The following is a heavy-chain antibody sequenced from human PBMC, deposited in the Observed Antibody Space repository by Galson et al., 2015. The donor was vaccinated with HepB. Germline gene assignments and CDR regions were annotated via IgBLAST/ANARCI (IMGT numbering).Heavy chain of an antibody. CDR3: AREGITIPGVAIWAPDY. CDR1: GYTFTDYY. Sequence: SVKVSCKASGYTFTDYYIHWVRQAPGQGLEWMGRIIPNSGGTNYALRFHSRVTMTRDTSIGTAYMELISLRSDDTAVYYCAREGITIPGVAIWAPDYWGQGTLVTVSS. V-gene: IGHV1-2*06. CDR2: IIPNSGGT. D-gene: IGHD3-3*01. J-gene: IGHJ4*02.